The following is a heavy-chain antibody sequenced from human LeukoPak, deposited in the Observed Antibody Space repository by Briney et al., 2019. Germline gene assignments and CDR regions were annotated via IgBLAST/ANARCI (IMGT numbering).Heavy chain of an antibody. V-gene: IGHV3-23*01. CDR2: ISDSGGST. J-gene: IGHJ3*02. CDR1: GFTFSSFA. Sequence: GGSLRLSCAASGFTFSSFAINWVRQAPGKGLEWVSAISDSGGSTFYADSVKGRSTISRDNSKNTLYLEMNSLRAEDTAVYYCARDRGFPDAFDIWGQGTMVTVSS. CDR3: ARDRGFPDAFDI.